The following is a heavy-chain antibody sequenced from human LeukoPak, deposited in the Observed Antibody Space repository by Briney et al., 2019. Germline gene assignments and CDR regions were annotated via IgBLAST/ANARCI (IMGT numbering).Heavy chain of an antibody. CDR3: ARVPARQIQLWSENYYYYMDV. Sequence: PGGSLRLSCAASGFTFSSYGMHWVRQAPGKGLEWVAFIRYDGSNKYYADSVKGRFTISRDNAKNSLYLQMNSLRAEDTAVYYCARVPARQIQLWSENYYYYMDVWGKGTTVTVSS. V-gene: IGHV3-30*02. D-gene: IGHD5-18*01. CDR1: GFTFSSYG. J-gene: IGHJ6*03. CDR2: IRYDGSNK.